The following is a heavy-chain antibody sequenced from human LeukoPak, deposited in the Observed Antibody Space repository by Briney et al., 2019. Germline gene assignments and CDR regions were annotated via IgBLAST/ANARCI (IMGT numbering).Heavy chain of an antibody. Sequence: PSETLSLTCSVSGGSISRYYWNWIRQSPGKGLEWIGYISYIGTTNYNPSLKSRVTISLDTSKSQFSLNLTSVTAADTAVYYCTRGRSQFGPNDAWGQGALFTVSS. D-gene: IGHD3/OR15-3a*01. CDR3: TRGRSQFGPNDA. CDR2: ISYIGTT. CDR1: GGSISRYY. J-gene: IGHJ5*02. V-gene: IGHV4-59*01.